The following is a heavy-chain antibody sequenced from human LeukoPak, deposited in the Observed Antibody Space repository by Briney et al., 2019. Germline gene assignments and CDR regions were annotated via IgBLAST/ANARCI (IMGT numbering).Heavy chain of an antibody. V-gene: IGHV3-11*01. J-gene: IGHJ4*02. CDR2: ISSSGSTI. Sequence: GGSLRLSCAASGFTFSDYYMSWIRQAPGKGLEWVSYISSSGSTIYYADSVKGRFTISRDNAKNSLYLQMNSLRAEDTAVYYCARAPVAMIVEYYFDYWGQGTLVTVSS. D-gene: IGHD3-22*01. CDR3: ARAPVAMIVEYYFDY. CDR1: GFTFSDYY.